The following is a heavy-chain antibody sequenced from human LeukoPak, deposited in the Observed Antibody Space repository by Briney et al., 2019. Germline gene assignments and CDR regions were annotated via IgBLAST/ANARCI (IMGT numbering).Heavy chain of an antibody. V-gene: IGHV1-18*04. CDR3: ARDLGLGCDCSYCFGY. J-gene: IGHJ4*02. Sequence: ASVTVSCTASGYTFTIYGISWVRQAPGQGLEWMGWISAYNGNTNYAQKLQGRVTMTTDTSTSTAYMELRSLRADDTAVYYCARDLGLGCDCSYCFGYWGQGTLVTVSS. CDR2: ISAYNGNT. D-gene: IGHD2-21*02. CDR1: GYTFTIYG.